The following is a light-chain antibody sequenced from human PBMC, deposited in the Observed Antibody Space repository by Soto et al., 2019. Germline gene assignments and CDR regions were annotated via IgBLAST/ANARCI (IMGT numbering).Light chain of an antibody. CDR2: DVN. CDR1: STDVDGYDY. CDR3: SSYTSSAPFYV. J-gene: IGLJ1*01. Sequence: QSLLTQPASVSGSPGQSITISCTGASTDVDGYDYVSWYQQHPGQAPKLIIFDVNNRPSGVSSRFSGSKSGDTASLTISGLQAEDDADYYCSSYTSSAPFYVFATGTKVTVL. V-gene: IGLV2-14*03.